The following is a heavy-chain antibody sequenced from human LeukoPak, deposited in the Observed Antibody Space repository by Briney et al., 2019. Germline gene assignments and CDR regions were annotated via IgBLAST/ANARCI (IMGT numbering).Heavy chain of an antibody. CDR3: AKDVPTAYFDY. CDR2: VRYDETTK. CDR1: GFTFSSSW. V-gene: IGHV3-30*02. J-gene: IGHJ4*02. D-gene: IGHD2-2*01. Sequence: PGGSLRLSCVASGFTFSSSWMSWVRQAPGKGLEWVAFVRYDETTKFYADSVKGRFTISRDNSKTTLYLQMNSLRAEDTAVYYCAKDVPTAYFDYWGQGTLVTVSS.